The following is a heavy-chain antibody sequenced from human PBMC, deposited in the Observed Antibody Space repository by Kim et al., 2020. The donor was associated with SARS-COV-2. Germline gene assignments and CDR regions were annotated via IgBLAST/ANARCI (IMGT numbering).Heavy chain of an antibody. Sequence: SETLSLTCTVSGGSISSSSYYWVRIRPPPGQGLVWIGSNYYSGSTYSNPSLKSRVTIFVDTTKNQFSLKLSSVTAAATAVYYCATPRRGFGELYVVDYWGQGTLVTVSS. D-gene: IGHD3-10*01. V-gene: IGHV4-39*01. J-gene: IGHJ4*02. CDR3: ATPRRGFGELYVVDY. CDR2: NYYSGST. CDR1: GGSISSSSYY.